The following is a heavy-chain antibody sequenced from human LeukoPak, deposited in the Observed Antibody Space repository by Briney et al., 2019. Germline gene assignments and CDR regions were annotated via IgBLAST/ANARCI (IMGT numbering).Heavy chain of an antibody. CDR1: GFTFDDYA. CDR2: ISWNSGSI. Sequence: PGGSLRLPCAASGFTFDDYAMHWVRQAPGKGLEWVSGISWNSGSIGYADSVKGRFTISRDNAKNSLYLQMNSLRAEDTALYYSAKAPLGDYSLDAFDIWGQGTMVTVSS. D-gene: IGHD2-15*01. V-gene: IGHV3-9*01. CDR3: AKAPLGDYSLDAFDI. J-gene: IGHJ3*02.